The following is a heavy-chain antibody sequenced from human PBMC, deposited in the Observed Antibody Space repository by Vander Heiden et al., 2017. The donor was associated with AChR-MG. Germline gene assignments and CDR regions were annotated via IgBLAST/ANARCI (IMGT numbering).Heavy chain of an antibody. V-gene: IGHV4-59*11. D-gene: IGHD1-1*01. J-gene: IGHJ3*02. Sequence: QVQLQESGPGLVKPSETLTLTCTASGDSMFNHYWGWIRQPPGKGLEWVGHIYSSGNTDYNPSLKSRVNISLNMSNHQFSLKLSPLTAADTAIYYCARRSRATTLVAFDIWGHGTMVKVSS. CDR2: IYSSGNT. CDR3: ARRSRATTLVAFDI. CDR1: GDSMFNHY.